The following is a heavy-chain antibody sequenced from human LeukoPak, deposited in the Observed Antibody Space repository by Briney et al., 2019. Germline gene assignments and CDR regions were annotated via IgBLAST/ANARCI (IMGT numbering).Heavy chain of an antibody. CDR3: ATQRYYGSGLNAFDI. CDR1: GFTFSSYG. CDR2: ISGSGGST. D-gene: IGHD3-10*01. Sequence: GGSLRLSCAASGFTFSSYGMSWVRQAPGKGLEWVSAISGSGGSTYYADSVKGRFTISRDNSKNTLYLQMNSLRAEDTAVYYCATQRYYGSGLNAFDIWGQGTMVTVSS. J-gene: IGHJ3*02. V-gene: IGHV3-23*01.